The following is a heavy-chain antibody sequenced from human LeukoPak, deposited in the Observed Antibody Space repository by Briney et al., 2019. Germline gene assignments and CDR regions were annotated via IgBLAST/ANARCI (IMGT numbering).Heavy chain of an antibody. CDR2: ISWNSGSI. Sequence: GGSLRLSCAASGFTFDDYAMHWVRQAPGKGLEWVSGISWNSGSIGYADSVKGRFTISRDNAKNSLYLQMNSLRAEDTALYYCAKGSRLGVQLWPWDYWGQGTLVTVSS. CDR3: AKGSRLGVQLWPWDY. J-gene: IGHJ4*02. D-gene: IGHD5-18*01. CDR1: GFTFDDYA. V-gene: IGHV3-9*01.